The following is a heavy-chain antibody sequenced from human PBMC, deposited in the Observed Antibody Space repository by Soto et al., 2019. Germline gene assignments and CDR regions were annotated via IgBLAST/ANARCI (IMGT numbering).Heavy chain of an antibody. CDR3: ARVSDYGDYSLYY. D-gene: IGHD4-17*01. CDR1: GFTFSSYG. CDR2: IWYDGSNK. Sequence: GGSLRLSCAASGFTFSSYGMHWVRQAPGKGLEWVAVIWYDGSNKYYADSVKGLFTISRDNSKNTLYLQMNSLRAEDTAVYYCARVSDYGDYSLYYWGQGTLVTVSS. V-gene: IGHV3-33*01. J-gene: IGHJ4*02.